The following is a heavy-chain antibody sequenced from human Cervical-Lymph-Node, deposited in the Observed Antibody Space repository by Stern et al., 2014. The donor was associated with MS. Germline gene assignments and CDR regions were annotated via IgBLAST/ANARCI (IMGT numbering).Heavy chain of an antibody. CDR3: ARGAAVAGTSPYYYGMDV. V-gene: IGHV1-46*01. CDR1: GYTFTSYY. CDR2: INPSGGST. D-gene: IGHD6-19*01. J-gene: IGHJ6*02. Sequence: VQLVESGAEVKKPGASVKVSCKASGYTFTSYYMHWVRQAPGQGLEWMGIINPSGGSTSYAQKFQGRVTMTRDTSTSTVYRELSSLRSEDTAVYYGARGAAVAGTSPYYYGMDVWGQGTTVTVSS.